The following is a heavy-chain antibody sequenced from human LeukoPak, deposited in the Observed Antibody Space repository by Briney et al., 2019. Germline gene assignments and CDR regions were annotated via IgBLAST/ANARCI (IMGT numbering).Heavy chain of an antibody. CDR2: ISYDGRNK. J-gene: IGHJ4*02. D-gene: IGHD1-26*01. Sequence: GGSLRLSCAASGFTFSRYGMHWVRQAPGKGLEWVAVISYDGRNKYYADSVKGRFTISRDNSKNTLHLQMNSLRPADTAVYYCAKLWNEVGTTIYWGQGTLVTVPS. CDR1: GFTFSRYG. V-gene: IGHV3-30*18. CDR3: AKLWNEVGTTIY.